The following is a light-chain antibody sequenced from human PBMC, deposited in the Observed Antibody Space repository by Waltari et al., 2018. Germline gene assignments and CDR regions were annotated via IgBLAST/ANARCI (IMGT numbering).Light chain of an antibody. CDR1: QSVSSDY. CDR2: GAS. J-gene: IGKJ1*01. Sequence: EILLTQSPATLSLPPGERATLSCRASQSVSSDYLAWYLHIVGQAPRLPIYGASNRATGIPDRFSGSGSGTDFTLTISRLEPEDFAVYYCQQYGSSPWTFGQGTKVEIK. CDR3: QQYGSSPWT. V-gene: IGKV3-20*01.